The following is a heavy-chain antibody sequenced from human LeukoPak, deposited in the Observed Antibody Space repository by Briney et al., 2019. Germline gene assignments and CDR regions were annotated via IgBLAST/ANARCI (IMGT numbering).Heavy chain of an antibody. V-gene: IGHV4-30-4*08. CDR3: AREDDSSGYFDY. Sequence: SETLSLTCTVSGGSISSGDYYWSWIRQPPGKGLEWIGYIYYSGSTYCNPSLKSRVTISVDTSKNQFSLKLSSVTAADTAVYYCAREDDSSGYFDYWGQGTLVTVSS. CDR1: GGSISSGDYY. J-gene: IGHJ4*02. CDR2: IYYSGST. D-gene: IGHD3-22*01.